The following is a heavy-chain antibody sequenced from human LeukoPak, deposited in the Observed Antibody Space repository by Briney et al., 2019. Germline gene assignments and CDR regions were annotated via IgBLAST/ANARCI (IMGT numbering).Heavy chain of an antibody. V-gene: IGHV3-53*01. Sequence: GGSLRLSCAASGFTVSSNYMSWVRQAPGKGLEWVSVIYSGGNTYYADFVRGRFTISRDNSKNTLYLQMNSLRAEDTAVYYCARDLYYYDSSGYLRWGQGTLVTVSS. J-gene: IGHJ4*02. CDR3: ARDLYYYDSSGYLR. D-gene: IGHD3-22*01. CDR2: IYSGGNT. CDR1: GFTVSSNY.